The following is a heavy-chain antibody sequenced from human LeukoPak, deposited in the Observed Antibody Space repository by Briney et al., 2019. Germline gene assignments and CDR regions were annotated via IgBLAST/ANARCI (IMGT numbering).Heavy chain of an antibody. V-gene: IGHV3-66*01. CDR3: ARDPRYSNYGGDAFDI. CDR1: GFTVSSNY. CDR2: IYSGGST. J-gene: IGHJ3*02. D-gene: IGHD4-11*01. Sequence: GGSLRLSCAASGFTVSSNYMSWVRQAPGKGLEWVSVIYSGGSTYYADSVKGRFTISRDNSQNTLYLQMNSLRAEDTAVYYCARDPRYSNYGGDAFDIWGQGTMVTVSS.